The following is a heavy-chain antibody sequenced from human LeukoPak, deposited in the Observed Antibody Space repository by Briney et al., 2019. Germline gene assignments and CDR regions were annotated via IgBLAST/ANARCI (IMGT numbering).Heavy chain of an antibody. CDR3: ARDPLPTYYYENWFDP. D-gene: IGHD3-22*01. CDR2: IYYSGST. Sequence: SETLSLTCTVSGGSISSYYWSWIRQPPGKGLEWIGYIYYSGSTNYNPSLKSRVTISVDTSKNQFSLKLSSVTAADTAVYYCARDPLPTYYYENWFDPWGQGTLVTVSS. CDR1: GGSISSYY. V-gene: IGHV4-59*01. J-gene: IGHJ5*02.